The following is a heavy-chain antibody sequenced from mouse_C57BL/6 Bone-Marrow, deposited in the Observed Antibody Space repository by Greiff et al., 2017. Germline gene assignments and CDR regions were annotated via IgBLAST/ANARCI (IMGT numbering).Heavy chain of an antibody. CDR3: GSPPYYYGKGNWYFDV. D-gene: IGHD1-1*01. CDR2: IYPRSGNT. Sequence: QVQLQQSGAELARPGASVKLSCKASGYTFTSYGISWVKQRTGQGLEWIGEIYPRSGNTYYNEKFQGKATLTADKSSSTAYMELRSLTSEDSAVYFCGSPPYYYGKGNWYFDVWGTGTTVTVSS. V-gene: IGHV1-81*01. CDR1: GYTFTSYG. J-gene: IGHJ1*03.